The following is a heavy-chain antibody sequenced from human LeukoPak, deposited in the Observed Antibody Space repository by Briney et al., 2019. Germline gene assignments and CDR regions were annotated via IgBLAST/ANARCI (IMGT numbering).Heavy chain of an antibody. D-gene: IGHD1-1*01. V-gene: IGHV4-39*07. CDR2: FYYSGST. CDR1: GDSISSSSYY. J-gene: IGHJ6*02. CDR3: ARAALEPREYYYGMDV. Sequence: SETLSLTCTVSGDSISSSSYYWGWIRQPPGKGLEWIGSFYYSGSTYYNPSLKSRVTISVDKSKNQFSLKLSSVTAADTAVYYCARAALEPREYYYGMDVWGQGTTVTVSS.